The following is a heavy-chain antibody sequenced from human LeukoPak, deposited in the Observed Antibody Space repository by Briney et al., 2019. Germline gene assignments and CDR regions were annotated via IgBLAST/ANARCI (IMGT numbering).Heavy chain of an antibody. D-gene: IGHD4-17*01. CDR2: ISSRSSSI. CDR1: GFTFSSYS. Sequence: GGSLRLSCAASGFTFSSYSMNWVRQAPGKGLEWVSYISSRSSSIYYADSVKGRFTLSRDNAKNSLYLQMNSLRDEDTAVYYCARGDYGDRDLDYWGQEPWSPSPQ. V-gene: IGHV3-48*02. J-gene: IGHJ4*01. CDR3: ARGDYGDRDLDY.